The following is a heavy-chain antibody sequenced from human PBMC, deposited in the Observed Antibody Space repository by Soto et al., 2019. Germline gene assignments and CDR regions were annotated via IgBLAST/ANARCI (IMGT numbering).Heavy chain of an antibody. D-gene: IGHD5-18*01. CDR3: ASVDTVMVTGIDY. Sequence: QVQLVESVGGVVQPGRSLRLSCAASGFTFTSYGMHWVRQAPGKGLEWVAFISYDGSNKDYAAHVKGRFTISRDNSKNTVYLQMNSLRGEDTAVFYCASVDTVMVTGIDYWGQGTLVTVSS. V-gene: IGHV3-30*03. J-gene: IGHJ4*02. CDR1: GFTFTSYG. CDR2: ISYDGSNK.